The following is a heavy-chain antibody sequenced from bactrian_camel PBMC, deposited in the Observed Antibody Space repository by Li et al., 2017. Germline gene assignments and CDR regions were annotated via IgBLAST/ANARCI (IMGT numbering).Heavy chain of an antibody. J-gene: IGHJ4*01. CDR1: AYTYSTDC. CDR3: ATADWNVGSWYPTFRY. D-gene: IGHD6*01. Sequence: HVQLVESGGGSVQAGGSLRLSCAASAYTYSTDCMGWIRQAPGKGLEWVSSVSTGGRSKYYADSVNGRFTIDKDNAKNTVYLQMNSLKSEDTALYYCATADWNVGSWYPTFRYWGQGTQVTVS. CDR2: VSTGGRSK. V-gene: IGHV3-2*01.